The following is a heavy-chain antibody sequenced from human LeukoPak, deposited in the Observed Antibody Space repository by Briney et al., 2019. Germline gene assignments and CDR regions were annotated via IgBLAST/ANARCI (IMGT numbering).Heavy chain of an antibody. J-gene: IGHJ6*03. V-gene: IGHV3-23*01. Sequence: GGTLRLSCAASGFTFSSFGMSWVRQAPGKGLEWVSAISSTGGTAYYADSVKGRFTISRDNSKNTLYLQMNSLRAEDTAVYYCAKQNSIAAYYYYYMDVWGKGTTVTISS. CDR1: GFTFSSFG. CDR3: AKQNSIAAYYYYYMDV. D-gene: IGHD6-13*01. CDR2: ISSTGGTA.